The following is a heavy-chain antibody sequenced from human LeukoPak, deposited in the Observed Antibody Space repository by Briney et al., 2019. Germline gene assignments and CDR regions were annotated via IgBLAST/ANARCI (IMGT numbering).Heavy chain of an antibody. CDR3: ARGLRFLEWFYYYYGMDV. V-gene: IGHV3-30-3*01. Sequence: GGSLRLSCAASRFTLSTYWMSWVRQAPGKGLEWVAVISYDGSNKYYADSVKGRFTISRDNSKNTLYLQMNSLRAEDTAVYYCARGLRFLEWFYYYYGMDVWGQGTTVTVSS. CDR2: ISYDGSNK. D-gene: IGHD3-3*01. J-gene: IGHJ6*02. CDR1: RFTLSTYW.